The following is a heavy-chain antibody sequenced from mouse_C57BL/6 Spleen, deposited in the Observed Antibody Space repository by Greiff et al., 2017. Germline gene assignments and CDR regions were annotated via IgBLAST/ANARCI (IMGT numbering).Heavy chain of an antibody. CDR1: GYSITSGYY. D-gene: IGHD1-1*01. Sequence: EVHLVESGPGLVKPSQSLSLTCSVTGYSITSGYYWNWIRQFPGNKLEWMGYISYDGSNNYNPSLKNRISITRDTSKNQFFLKLNSVTTEDTATYYCARKGDYYGKRDAMDYWGQGTSVTVSS. V-gene: IGHV3-6*01. CDR2: ISYDGSN. J-gene: IGHJ4*01. CDR3: ARKGDYYGKRDAMDY.